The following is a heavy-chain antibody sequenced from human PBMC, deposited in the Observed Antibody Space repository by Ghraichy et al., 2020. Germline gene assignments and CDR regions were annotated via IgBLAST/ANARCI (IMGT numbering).Heavy chain of an antibody. D-gene: IGHD3-22*01. V-gene: IGHV4-61*01. CDR3: ASDYYDSSGYYYTAY. CDR1: GGSVRIGSYY. J-gene: IGHJ4*02. Sequence: SETLSLTCTVSGGSVRIGSYYWSWIRQPPGKGLEWTGYIYYSGSTRYNPSLKSRVTISVDTSQTQFSLRLSSVTAADTAVYYWASDYYDSSGYYYTAYWGQGTLVTVSS. CDR2: IYYSGST.